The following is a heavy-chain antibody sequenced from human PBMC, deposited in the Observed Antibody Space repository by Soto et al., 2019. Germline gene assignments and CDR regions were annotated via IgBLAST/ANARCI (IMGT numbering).Heavy chain of an antibody. CDR2: INAGNGNT. Sequence: QVQLVQSGAEVKKPGASVKVSCQASGYSFTTYAMNWVRQAPGQSLEWMGWINAGNGNTKYSPKFRSRVTITGDTSASTAYKELSSLRSEDTAVYYCARDYYDFWSGYSSSNYGMDVWGQGTTVTVSS. CDR3: ARDYYDFWSGYSSSNYGMDV. CDR1: GYSFTTYA. V-gene: IGHV1-3*01. J-gene: IGHJ6*02. D-gene: IGHD3-3*01.